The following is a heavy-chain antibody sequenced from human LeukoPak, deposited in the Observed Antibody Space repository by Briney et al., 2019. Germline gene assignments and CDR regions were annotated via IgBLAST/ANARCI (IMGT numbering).Heavy chain of an antibody. D-gene: IGHD2-21*02. CDR2: VYISGST. CDR1: SDSMNNNY. Sequence: PSETLSLTCTVSSDSMNNNYWSWIRQPPGKGLEWLGYVYISGSTDTNPSVKSRVSMSIATSRSQFSLRLPSVTAADTAVYYCARIASHVTYFFDNWGQGTLVTVAS. CDR3: ARIASHVTYFFDN. J-gene: IGHJ4*02. V-gene: IGHV4-4*09.